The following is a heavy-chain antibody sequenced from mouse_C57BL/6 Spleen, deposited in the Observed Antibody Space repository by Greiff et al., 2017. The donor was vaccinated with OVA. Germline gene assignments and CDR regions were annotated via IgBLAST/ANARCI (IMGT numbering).Heavy chain of an antibody. Sequence: VQLQQSGAELMKPGASVKLSCKATGYTFTGYWIEWVKQRPGHGLEWIGEILPGSGSTNHNEKFKGKATFTADTSSNTAYMQLSSLTTEDSAIYYCARKGRDERDYWGQGTTLTVSS. CDR3: ARKGRDERDY. V-gene: IGHV1-9*01. J-gene: IGHJ2*01. CDR1: GYTFTGYW. D-gene: IGHD3-3*01. CDR2: ILPGSGST.